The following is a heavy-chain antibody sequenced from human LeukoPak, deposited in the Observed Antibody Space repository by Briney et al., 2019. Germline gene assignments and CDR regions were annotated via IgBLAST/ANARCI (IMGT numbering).Heavy chain of an antibody. CDR3: ARDRYYYYYGMDV. CDR2: IYYSGST. J-gene: IGHJ6*02. Sequence: SETLSLTCTVSGGSISSYYWSWIRQPPGKGLEWIGYIYYSGSTNYNPPLKSRVTISVDTSKNQFSLKLSSVTAADTAVYYCARDRYYYYYGMDVWGQGTTVTVSS. V-gene: IGHV4-59*01. CDR1: GGSISSYY.